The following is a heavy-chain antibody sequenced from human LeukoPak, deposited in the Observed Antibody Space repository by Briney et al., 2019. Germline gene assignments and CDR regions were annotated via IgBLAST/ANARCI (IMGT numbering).Heavy chain of an antibody. V-gene: IGHV4-30-4*01. Sequence: SETLSLTCTVSGDSISSGDSYWSWIRQPPGKGLEWIGSICYSGSTYYNPSLKSRLTISVDTSKNQFSLKLSSVTAADTAVYYCARAGQYYFDSAGYFPDYWGQGTLVTVSS. CDR2: ICYSGST. CDR1: GDSISSGDSY. CDR3: ARAGQYYFDSAGYFPDY. J-gene: IGHJ4*02. D-gene: IGHD3-22*01.